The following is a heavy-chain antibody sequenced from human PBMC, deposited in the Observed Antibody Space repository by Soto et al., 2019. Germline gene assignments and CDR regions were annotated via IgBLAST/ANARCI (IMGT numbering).Heavy chain of an antibody. J-gene: IGHJ6*02. Sequence: QVQLVESGGGVVQPGTSLRLSCAASGFTFSSYGIHWVRQAPGKGLEWVGLVEYNGKTKFYAESVKGRLTISRDNSNNAAYLHVNSLRADDTAVYYCAREGDDHCSGTKCFHYYGLDVWGQGTTVIVSS. D-gene: IGHD2-15*01. CDR3: AREGDDHCSGTKCFHYYGLDV. V-gene: IGHV3-33*05. CDR2: VEYNGKTK. CDR1: GFTFSSYG.